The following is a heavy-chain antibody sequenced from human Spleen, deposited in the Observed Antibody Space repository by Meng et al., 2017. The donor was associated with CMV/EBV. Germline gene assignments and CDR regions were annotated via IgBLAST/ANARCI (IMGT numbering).Heavy chain of an antibody. D-gene: IGHD2-2*01. CDR1: GGSIRSGDYY. CDR3: ARLPAAREDAFDI. V-gene: IGHV4-30-4*08. Sequence: SGGSIRSGDYYWSWIRQPPGKGLEWIGYIYYSGSTYYNPSLKSRVTISVDTSKNQFSLKLSSVTAADTAVYYCARLPAAREDAFDIWGQGTMVTVSS. J-gene: IGHJ3*02. CDR2: IYYSGST.